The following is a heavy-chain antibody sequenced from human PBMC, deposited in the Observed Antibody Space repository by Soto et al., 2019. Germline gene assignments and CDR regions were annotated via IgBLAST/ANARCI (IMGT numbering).Heavy chain of an antibody. CDR1: GFIFGSYA. D-gene: IGHD3-3*01. V-gene: IGHV3-30-3*01. Sequence: QVQLVESGEGVVQPGKSLRLSCAASGFIFGSYAMHWVRQAPGKGLEWVAVISYDESKKYYADSVKGRFTISRDNSKNRLYLQMNSLRGEDTAVYYCTRVYYDFWSAPKNAMDVWGQGTTVTVSS. CDR3: TRVYYDFWSAPKNAMDV. J-gene: IGHJ6*02. CDR2: ISYDESKK.